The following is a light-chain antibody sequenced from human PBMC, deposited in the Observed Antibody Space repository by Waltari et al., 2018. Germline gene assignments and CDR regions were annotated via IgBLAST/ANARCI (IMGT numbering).Light chain of an antibody. CDR3: TSKTTSNTLV. CDR2: DVA. J-gene: IGLJ3*02. CDR1: TSDVGGYDY. Sequence: QSALTQPGSVSGAPGQSITISCTGTTSDVGGYDYASWYQHYPGEAPKLILYDVANRPSGVAKRFSGSKSGSTASLTISGLQAEDEALYYCTSKTTSNTLVFGGGTKVTVL. V-gene: IGLV2-14*03.